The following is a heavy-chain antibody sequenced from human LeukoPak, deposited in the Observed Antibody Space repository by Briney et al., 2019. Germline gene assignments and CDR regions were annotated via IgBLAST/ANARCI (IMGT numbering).Heavy chain of an antibody. CDR1: GFTFSDSW. CDR3: ARALWPGGFDI. J-gene: IGHJ3*02. V-gene: IGHV3-74*01. CDR2: INTDGSST. D-gene: IGHD3/OR15-3a*01. Sequence: PGGSLRLSCAASGFTFSDSWMYWVRQAPGKGLVWVAFINTDGSSTNYADSVKGRFTISRDNAKNTLYLQVNSLRAEDTAVYCCARALWPGGFDIWGQGTMVTVSS.